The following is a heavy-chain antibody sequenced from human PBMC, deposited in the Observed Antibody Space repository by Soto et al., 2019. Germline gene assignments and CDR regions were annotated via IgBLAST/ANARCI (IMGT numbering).Heavy chain of an antibody. J-gene: IGHJ4*02. CDR3: ARAGELSSFDY. D-gene: IGHD1-26*01. V-gene: IGHV1-69*02. CDR2: IIPILGIA. CDR1: GCTFSSYT. Sequence: SVKVSCKSSGCTFSSYTISCVRQAPGQGLEWMGRIIPILGIANYAQKFQGRVTITADKSTSTAYMELSSLRSEDTAVYYCARAGELSSFDYWGQGTLVTVSS.